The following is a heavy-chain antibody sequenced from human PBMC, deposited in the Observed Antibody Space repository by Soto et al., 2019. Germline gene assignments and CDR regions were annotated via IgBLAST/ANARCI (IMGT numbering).Heavy chain of an antibody. V-gene: IGHV5-51*01. CDR3: ARQLILTDYYYYGMDV. CDR1: GYSFTSYW. J-gene: IGHJ6*02. Sequence: GESLKISCKGSGYSFTSYWIGWVRQMPGKGLEWMGIIYPGDSDTRYSPSFQGQVTISADKSISTAYLQWSSLKASDTATYYCARQLILTDYYYYGMDVWGQGTTVTVSS. CDR2: IYPGDSDT.